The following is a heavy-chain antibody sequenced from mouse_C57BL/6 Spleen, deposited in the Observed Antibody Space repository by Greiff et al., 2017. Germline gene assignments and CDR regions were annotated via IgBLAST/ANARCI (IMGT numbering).Heavy chain of an antibody. J-gene: IGHJ4*01. D-gene: IGHD2-2*01. Sequence: EVHLVESGGGLVQPGGSMKLSCVASGFTFSNYWMNWVRQSPEKGLEWVAQIRLKSDNYATHYAESVKGRFTISRDDSKSSVYLQMNNLRAEDTGIYYCTSIYYGYDDAMDYWGQGTSVTVSS. CDR3: TSIYYGYDDAMDY. CDR1: GFTFSNYW. CDR2: IRLKSDNYAT. V-gene: IGHV6-3*01.